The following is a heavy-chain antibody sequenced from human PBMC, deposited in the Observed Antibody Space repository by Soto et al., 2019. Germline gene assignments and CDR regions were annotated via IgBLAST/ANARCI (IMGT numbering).Heavy chain of an antibody. J-gene: IGHJ6*02. D-gene: IGHD2-2*01. Sequence: SVKVSCKASGGTFSSYAISWVRQAPVQGLEWMGGIIPIFGTANYAQKFQGRVTITADESTSTAYMELSSLRSEDTAVYYCARDPRYDCSSTSCSSYYYYGMDVWGQGTTVTVSS. CDR1: GGTFSSYA. CDR2: IIPIFGTA. V-gene: IGHV1-69*13. CDR3: ARDPRYDCSSTSCSSYYYYGMDV.